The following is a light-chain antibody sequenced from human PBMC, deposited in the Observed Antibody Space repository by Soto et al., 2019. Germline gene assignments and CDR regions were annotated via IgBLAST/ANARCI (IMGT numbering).Light chain of an antibody. CDR3: SSYTASSTRV. CDR2: XVX. V-gene: IGLV2-14*03. Sequence: QSALTQPASVSGSPGQSIAISCTGSSSDIGIYKYLSRFPQHPGKVXXXXXXXVXNXPSGVYNRFSGSKSGNTASLTISGLQAEDEADYYCSSYTASSTRVFGPGTKVTVL. J-gene: IGLJ1*01. CDR1: SSDIGIYKY.